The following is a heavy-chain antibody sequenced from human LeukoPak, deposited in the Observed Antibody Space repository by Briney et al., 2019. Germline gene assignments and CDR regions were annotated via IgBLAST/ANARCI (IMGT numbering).Heavy chain of an antibody. V-gene: IGHV4-59*08. J-gene: IGHJ4*02. CDR3: ARQGLGYYDSSGYYPGGFDY. CDR1: GGSISSHY. CDR2: IYYSGST. Sequence: SETLSLTCTVSGGSISSHYWSWIRQPPGKGLEWIGYIYYSGSTNYNPSLKSRVTISVDTSKNQFSLKLSSVTAADTAVYYCARQGLGYYDSSGYYPGGFDYWGQGTLVTVSS. D-gene: IGHD3-22*01.